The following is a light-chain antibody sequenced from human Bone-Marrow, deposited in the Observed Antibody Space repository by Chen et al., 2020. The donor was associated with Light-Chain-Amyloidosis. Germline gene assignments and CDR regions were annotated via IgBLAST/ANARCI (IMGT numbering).Light chain of an antibody. CDR2: GNT. CDR3: QSYDSSLSSSV. V-gene: IGLV1-40*01. CDR1: TSNIGAGYG. Sequence: QSVLTQPPSVSGAPGQRVTLSCTGRTSNIGAGYGVHWYQQVPGTAPKLLIYGNTNRPSVVPDRFSASKSGTSASLAITGLQAEDEADYYCQSYDSSLSSSVFGGGTKLTVL. J-gene: IGLJ2*01.